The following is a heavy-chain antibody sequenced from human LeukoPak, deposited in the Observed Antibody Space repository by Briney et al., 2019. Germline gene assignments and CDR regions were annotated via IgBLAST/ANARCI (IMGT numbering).Heavy chain of an antibody. CDR3: AREPSGTGYFDY. Sequence: ASVKVSCKASGYTFTSYYLHWVRQAPGQGLEWVGAINSSGGTTSYAQKFQGRLTVTRDTSTSTVYMDLSSLRSEDTAVYYCAREPSGTGYFDYWGQGTLVTVSS. J-gene: IGHJ4*02. D-gene: IGHD3/OR15-3a*01. CDR1: GYTFTSYY. CDR2: INSSGGTT. V-gene: IGHV1-46*01.